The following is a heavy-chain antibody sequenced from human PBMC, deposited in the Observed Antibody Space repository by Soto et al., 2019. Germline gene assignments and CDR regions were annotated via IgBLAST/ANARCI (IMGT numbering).Heavy chain of an antibody. CDR1: GGSISGSY. J-gene: IGHJ4*02. CDR2: VYYSGST. V-gene: IGHV4-59*01. CDR3: ERSVAVPGAKIDY. Sequence: SETLSLTCSVSGGSISGSYWSWIRQSPGKDLDLLGYVYYSGSTNYSPSLRSRVSISADTSKSEFSLRPSSVTGADAAVYFCERSVAVPGAKIDYWGQGTQVTVS. D-gene: IGHD6-19*01.